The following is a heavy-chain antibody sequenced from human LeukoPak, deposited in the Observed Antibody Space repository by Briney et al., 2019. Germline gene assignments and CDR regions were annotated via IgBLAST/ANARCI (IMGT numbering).Heavy chain of an antibody. CDR2: IYYSGST. Sequence: SETLSLTCTVYGGSFSGYYWSWIRQSPGTGLEWIGSIYYSGSTYYNPSLKSRATISVDTSKNQIPLKVSSVTAADSALYFCARQRTSGSASNLRVAQIDSWGQGTLVTVSS. D-gene: IGHD3-3*01. CDR3: ARQRTSGSASNLRVAQIDS. V-gene: IGHV4-59*04. CDR1: GGSFSGYY. J-gene: IGHJ4*02.